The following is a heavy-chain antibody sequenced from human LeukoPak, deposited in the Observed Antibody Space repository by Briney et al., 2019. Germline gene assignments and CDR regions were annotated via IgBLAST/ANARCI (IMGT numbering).Heavy chain of an antibody. D-gene: IGHD3-3*01. CDR2: IYYSGST. CDR3: ARVGRFLEWLLSSSYYYYMDV. Sequence: SETLSLTCTVSGGSISSSSYYWGWIRQPPGKGLEWIGSIYYSGSTYYNPSLKSRVTISVDTSKNQFSLKLSSVTAADTAVYYCARVGRFLEWLLSSSYYYYMDVWGKGTTVTVYS. CDR1: GGSISSSSYY. V-gene: IGHV4-39*01. J-gene: IGHJ6*03.